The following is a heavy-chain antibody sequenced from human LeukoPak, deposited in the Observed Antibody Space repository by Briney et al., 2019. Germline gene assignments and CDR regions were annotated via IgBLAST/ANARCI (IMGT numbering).Heavy chain of an antibody. CDR3: TTPYSSWYYFDY. V-gene: IGHV3-15*01. Sequence: PGGSLRLSCAASGFTFSNAWMSWVRQAPGKGLEWVGRIKSKTDGGTTDYAAPVKGRFTISRDDSKNTLYLQMNSLKTEDTAVYYCTTPYSSWYYFDYWGQGTLVTVSS. CDR1: GFTFSNAW. D-gene: IGHD6-13*01. CDR2: IKSKTDGGTT. J-gene: IGHJ4*02.